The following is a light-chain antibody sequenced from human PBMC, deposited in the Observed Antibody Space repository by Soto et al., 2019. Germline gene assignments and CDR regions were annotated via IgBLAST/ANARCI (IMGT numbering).Light chain of an antibody. J-gene: IGLJ2*01. V-gene: IGLV2-11*01. CDR3: CSYAGSYTFV. CDR1: SSDVRSYNY. CDR2: VVS. Sequence: QSALTQPRSVSGSPGQSVTISCTGTSSDVRSYNYVSWYQQHPGKAPKLMIYVVSKRPSGVPDRFSGSKSGNTASLTISGLQAEDEADYYCCSYAGSYTFVFGGGTKLTVL.